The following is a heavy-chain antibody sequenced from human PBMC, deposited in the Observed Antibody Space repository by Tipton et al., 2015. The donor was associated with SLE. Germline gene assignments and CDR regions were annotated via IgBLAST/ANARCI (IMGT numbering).Heavy chain of an antibody. CDR2: IYYSGST. CDR3: AREDYGEI. CDR1: GGSISSHY. D-gene: IGHD4/OR15-4a*01. Sequence: TLSLTCTVSGGSISSHYWSWIRQSPGKGLEWIGYIYYSGSTHYNPSLKSRVTISVDTSKNQFSLKLSSVTAADTAVYYCAREDYGEIWGQGTMVTVSS. V-gene: IGHV4-59*11. J-gene: IGHJ3*02.